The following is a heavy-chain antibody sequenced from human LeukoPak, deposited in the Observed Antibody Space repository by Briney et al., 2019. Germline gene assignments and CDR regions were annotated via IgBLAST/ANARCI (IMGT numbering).Heavy chain of an antibody. J-gene: IGHJ4*02. CDR2: IYSSGST. CDR1: GGSISSYY. Sequence: TTSETLSLTCTVSGGSISSYYWSWIRQPAGKGLEWIGRIYSSGSTNYNPSLKSRVTMSVDTSKNQFSLKLSSVTAADTAMYYCARVSGTGFDYWGQGTRVTVSS. D-gene: IGHD2-2*01. V-gene: IGHV4-4*07. CDR3: ARVSGTGFDY.